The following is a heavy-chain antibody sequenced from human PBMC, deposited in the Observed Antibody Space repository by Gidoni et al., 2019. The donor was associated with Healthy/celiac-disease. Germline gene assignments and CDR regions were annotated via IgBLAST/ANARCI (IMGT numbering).Heavy chain of an antibody. J-gene: IGHJ4*02. Sequence: QVQLVESGGGVVQPGRSLRLSCAASGFTFSSYGMHWVRQAPGKGLEGVAVIWYDGSNKYYADSVKGRFTISRDNSKNTLYLQMNSLRAEDTAVYYCARVMAVGYLPSDYWGQGTLVTVSS. CDR2: IWYDGSNK. D-gene: IGHD5-18*01. CDR3: ARVMAVGYLPSDY. V-gene: IGHV3-33*01. CDR1: GFTFSSYG.